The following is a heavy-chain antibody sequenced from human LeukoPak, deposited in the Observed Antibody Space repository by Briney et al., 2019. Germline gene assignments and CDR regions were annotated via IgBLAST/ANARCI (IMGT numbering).Heavy chain of an antibody. J-gene: IGHJ4*02. CDR2: SGGGGTT. CDR3: ARGGYGGRNFDY. Sequence: GGSLRLSCAASGFTFNNAWMSWVRQAPGKGLEWVSASGGGGTTYYADSVKGRFTISRDSSKNSLYLQMNSLRAEDTAVYYCARGGYGGRNFDYWGQGTLVTVSS. CDR1: GFTFNNAW. D-gene: IGHD4-23*01. V-gene: IGHV3-66*01.